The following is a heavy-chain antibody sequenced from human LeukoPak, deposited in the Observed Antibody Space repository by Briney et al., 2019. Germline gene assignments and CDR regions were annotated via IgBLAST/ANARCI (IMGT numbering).Heavy chain of an antibody. CDR2: IYYSGTT. CDR1: GGSISHYY. D-gene: IGHD4/OR15-4a*01. CDR3: AREDPQTKVPEGMDV. V-gene: IGHV4-59*01. Sequence: SETLSLTCTVSGGSISHYYWSWIRQPPGKGPEWIGYIYYSGTTNYNPSLKSRVTISVDTSKNQFSLKLNSVTAADTAVYYCAREDPQTKVPEGMDVWGQGTTVTVSS. J-gene: IGHJ6*02.